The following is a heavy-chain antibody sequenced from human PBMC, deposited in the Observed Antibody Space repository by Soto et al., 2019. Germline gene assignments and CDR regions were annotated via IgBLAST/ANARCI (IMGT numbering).Heavy chain of an antibody. Sequence: QVQLVQSGAEVKKPGASVKVSCKASGYTFTSYAISWVRQAPGKGLEWMGWISAYNGKTNSAQKVQGRGTLTTDTSTSTAYMELRSLRSDDTAGYYSARDAPPEDYWGQGTLVTVSS. CDR2: ISAYNGKT. CDR3: ARDAPPEDY. CDR1: GYTFTSYA. J-gene: IGHJ4*02. V-gene: IGHV1-18*01.